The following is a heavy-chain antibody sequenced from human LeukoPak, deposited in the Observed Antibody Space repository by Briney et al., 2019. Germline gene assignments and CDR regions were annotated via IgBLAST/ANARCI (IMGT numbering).Heavy chain of an antibody. CDR1: GSTFSSYS. CDR2: INHNGNVN. J-gene: IGHJ6*02. Sequence: PGGSPRLSCAASGSTFSSYSMNWARQAPGKGLEWVASINHNGNVNYYVDSVKGRFTISRDNAKNSLYLQMSNLRAEDTAVYFCARGGGLDVWGQGATVTVSS. CDR3: ARGGGLDV. V-gene: IGHV3-7*03. D-gene: IGHD3-16*01.